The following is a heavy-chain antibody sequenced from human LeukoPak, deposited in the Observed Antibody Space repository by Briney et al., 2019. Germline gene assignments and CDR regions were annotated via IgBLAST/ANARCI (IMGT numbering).Heavy chain of an antibody. V-gene: IGHV3-7*03. D-gene: IGHD1-26*01. CDR2: IKQDGSEK. Sequence: GGSLRLSCAASGFTFSSYWMSWVRQAPGKGLEWVANIKQDGSEKYYVDSVKGLFTISRDNAKNSLYLQMNSLRAEDTAVYYCARDKIVGATNFDYWGQGTLVTVSS. CDR1: GFTFSSYW. J-gene: IGHJ4*02. CDR3: ARDKIVGATNFDY.